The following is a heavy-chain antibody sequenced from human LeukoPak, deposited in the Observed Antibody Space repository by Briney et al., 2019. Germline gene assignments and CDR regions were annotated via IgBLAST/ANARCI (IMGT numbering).Heavy chain of an antibody. CDR1: GGSISSGGYY. D-gene: IGHD6-6*01. Sequence: SETLSLTCTVSGGSISSGGYYWSWIRQHPGKGLEWIGYIYYSGSAYYNPSLKSRVTISVDTSENQFSLKLSSVTAADTAVYYCARTSIAARRANAFDIWGQGTMVTVSS. CDR2: IYYSGSA. V-gene: IGHV4-31*03. J-gene: IGHJ3*02. CDR3: ARTSIAARRANAFDI.